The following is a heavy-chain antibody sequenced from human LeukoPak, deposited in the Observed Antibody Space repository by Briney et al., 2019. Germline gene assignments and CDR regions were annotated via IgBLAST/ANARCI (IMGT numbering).Heavy chain of an antibody. CDR1: GGSISSSSYY. D-gene: IGHD4-17*01. CDR3: ARQTTVTTGPAPDY. CDR2: IYYSGST. V-gene: IGHV4-39*07. J-gene: IGHJ4*02. Sequence: PSETLSLTCTVSGGSISSSSYYWGWIRQPPGKGLEWIGSIYYSGSTYYNPSLKSRVTISVDTSKNQFSLKLSSVTAADTAVYYCARQTTVTTGPAPDYWGQGTLVTVSS.